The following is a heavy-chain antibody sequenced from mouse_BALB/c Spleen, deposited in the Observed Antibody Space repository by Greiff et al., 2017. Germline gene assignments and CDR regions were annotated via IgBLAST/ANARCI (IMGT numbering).Heavy chain of an antibody. V-gene: IGHV3-2*02. Sequence: EVQLQQSGPGLVKPSQSLSLTCTVTGYSITSYYAWNWIRQFPGNKLEWMGYISYSGSTSYNPSLNSRIPITRDTSKNQFFLQLNSVTTEDTATYYCARRRRVDWYCDVGGAGTTVTVSS. CDR2: ISYSGST. CDR1: GYSITSYYA. J-gene: IGHJ1*01. CDR3: ARRRRVDWYCDV.